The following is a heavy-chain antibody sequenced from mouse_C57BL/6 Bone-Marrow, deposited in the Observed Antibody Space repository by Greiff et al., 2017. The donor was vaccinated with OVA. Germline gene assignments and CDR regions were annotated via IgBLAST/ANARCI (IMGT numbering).Heavy chain of an antibody. D-gene: IGHD1-1*01. CDR1: GYTFTSYW. J-gene: IGHJ1*03. V-gene: IGHV1-50*01. Sequence: QVQLQQSGAELVKPGASVKLSCKASGYTFTSYWMQWVKQRPGQGLEWIGEIDPSDSYTNYNQKFKGKATLTVDTSSSTAYMQLSSLTSEDSAVYYCARRAYYYGSSYWYFDVWGTGTTVTVSS. CDR2: IDPSDSYT. CDR3: ARRAYYYGSSYWYFDV.